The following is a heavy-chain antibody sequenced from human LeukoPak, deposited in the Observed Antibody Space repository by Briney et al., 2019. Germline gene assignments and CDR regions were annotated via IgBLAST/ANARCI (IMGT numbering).Heavy chain of an antibody. CDR3: ARGNYDFWSGYYKKFYYYYYMDV. V-gene: IGHV3-30*04. CDR1: GFTFSSYA. D-gene: IGHD3-3*01. CDR2: ISYDGSNK. J-gene: IGHJ6*03. Sequence: GGSLRLACAASGFTFSSYAMHWVRQAPGKGLEWVAVISYDGSNKYYADSVKGRFTISRDNSKNTLYLQMNSLRAEDTAVYYCARGNYDFWSGYYKKFYYYYYMDVWGKGTTVTISS.